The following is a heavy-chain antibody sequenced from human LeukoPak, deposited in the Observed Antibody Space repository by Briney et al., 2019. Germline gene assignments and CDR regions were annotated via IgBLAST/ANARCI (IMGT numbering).Heavy chain of an antibody. CDR2: ISGSGGST. CDR3: ARDKYYYDSSGGGYYFDY. CDR1: GFTFSSYG. Sequence: GGSLRLSCAASGFTFSSYGMSWVRQAPGKGLEWVSAISGSGGSTYYADSVKGRFTISRDNAKNSLYLQMNSLRAEDTAVYYCARDKYYYDSSGGGYYFDYWGQGTLVTVSS. V-gene: IGHV3-23*01. D-gene: IGHD3-22*01. J-gene: IGHJ4*02.